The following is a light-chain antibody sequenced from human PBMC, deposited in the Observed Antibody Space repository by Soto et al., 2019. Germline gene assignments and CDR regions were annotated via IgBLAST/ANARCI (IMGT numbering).Light chain of an antibody. CDR3: QQYGSSRWT. V-gene: IGKV3-20*01. Sequence: EIVFTQSPGTLSLSPGERATLSCRASQSVSSSYLAWYQQKPGQAPRLLIYGASSRANGIPDRFSGSGSGTDFTLTISRLEPEDFAVYYCQQYGSSRWTFGQGTKVEIK. J-gene: IGKJ1*01. CDR1: QSVSSSY. CDR2: GAS.